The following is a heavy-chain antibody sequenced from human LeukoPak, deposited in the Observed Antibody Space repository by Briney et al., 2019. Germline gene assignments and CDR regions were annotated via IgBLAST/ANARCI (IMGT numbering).Heavy chain of an antibody. Sequence: PGGSLRLSCAASGFTFSNAWMSWVRQAPGKGLEWVGRIKSKTDGGTTDYAAPVKGRFTISRDDSKNTLYLQMNSLKTEDTAVYYCTTDLLGLGNFLYYFDYWGQGTLVTVSS. D-gene: IGHD7-27*01. J-gene: IGHJ4*02. CDR3: TTDLLGLGNFLYYFDY. V-gene: IGHV3-15*01. CDR1: GFTFSNAW. CDR2: IKSKTDGGTT.